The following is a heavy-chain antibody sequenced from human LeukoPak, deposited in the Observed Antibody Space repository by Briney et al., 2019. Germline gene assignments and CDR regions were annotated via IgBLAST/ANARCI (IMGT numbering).Heavy chain of an antibody. CDR1: GFTFSSYS. D-gene: IGHD1-1*01. V-gene: IGHV3-21*01. J-gene: IGHJ4*02. Sequence: SGGSLRLSCAASGFTFSSYSMNWVRQAPGKGLEWVSSISSSSSYIYYADSVKGRFTISRDNAKNSLYLQMHSLRADDTAVYYCAGGYGFEYWGQGTLVTVSS. CDR2: ISSSSSYI. CDR3: AGGYGFEY.